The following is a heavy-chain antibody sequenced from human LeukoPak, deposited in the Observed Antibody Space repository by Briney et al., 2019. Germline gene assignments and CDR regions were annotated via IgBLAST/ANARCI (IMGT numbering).Heavy chain of an antibody. V-gene: IGHV1-2*02. CDR1: GYTFTNYY. CDR2: TNPHSLVT. CDR3: VRASTVTLRFDY. J-gene: IGHJ4*02. Sequence: ASVKVSCTSSGYTFTNYYLHWVWLPPGQGLGWMGWTNPHSLVTNYAQKCQSRVTMTTDSSISTAYMELSRLSSDDTAVYYCVRASTVTLRFDYWGQGTLVTVSS. D-gene: IGHD4-17*01.